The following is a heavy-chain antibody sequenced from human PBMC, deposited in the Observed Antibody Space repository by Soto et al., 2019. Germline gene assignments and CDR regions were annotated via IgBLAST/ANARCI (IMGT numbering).Heavy chain of an antibody. D-gene: IGHD2-2*01. CDR3: AKSLQYCSSTSCYAEPYYYYYYGMDV. CDR1: GFTFSSYA. Sequence: EVQLLESGGGLVQPGGSLRLSCAASGFTFSSYAMSWVRQAPGKGLEWVSAISGSGGSTYYADSVKGRFTISRDNSKNTLYLQMNSLRAEDTAVYYCAKSLQYCSSTSCYAEPYYYYYYGMDVWGQGTTVTVSS. J-gene: IGHJ6*02. CDR2: ISGSGGST. V-gene: IGHV3-23*01.